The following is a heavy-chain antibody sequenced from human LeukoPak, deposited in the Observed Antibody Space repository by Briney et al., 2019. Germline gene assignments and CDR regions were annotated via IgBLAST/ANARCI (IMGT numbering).Heavy chain of an antibody. V-gene: IGHV3-64D*06. J-gene: IGHJ4*02. Sequence: GGSLRLSCSASGFTFSSYAMHWVRQAPGKGLEYVSAISSNGGSTYYADSVKGRFTISRDNSKNTLYLQMSSLRAEDTAVYYCVALGSSSWHNSDYWGQGTLVTVSS. CDR2: ISSNGGST. CDR3: VALGSSSWHNSDY. D-gene: IGHD6-13*01. CDR1: GFTFSSYA.